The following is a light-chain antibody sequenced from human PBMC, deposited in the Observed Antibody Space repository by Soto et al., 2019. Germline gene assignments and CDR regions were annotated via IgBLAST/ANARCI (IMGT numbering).Light chain of an antibody. J-gene: IGKJ1*01. CDR3: LQHTPYPWT. CDR1: QGVRRD. Sequence: DLQMTQSPSSLSASVGDRIIITCRASQGVRRDLAWFQQQPGKAPKRLIYAASTLHSVVPSRFSGSGSVTEFTLTIASLQPEDSATYYCLQHTPYPWTFGPGTKVEIK. V-gene: IGKV1-17*01. CDR2: AAS.